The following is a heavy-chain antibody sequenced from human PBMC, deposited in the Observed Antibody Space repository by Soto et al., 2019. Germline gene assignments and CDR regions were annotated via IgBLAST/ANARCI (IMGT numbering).Heavy chain of an antibody. CDR2: IFSNGEQ. D-gene: IGHD1-1*01. CDR3: ARGTTRRYWFDP. J-gene: IGHJ5*02. V-gene: IGHV2-26*01. CDR1: GFSLSNVRVG. Sequence: QVTLKESGPVLVKPTETLTLTCTVSGFSLSNVRVGVSWIRQPPGKALEWLAHIFSNGEQSYSTSLRSRLTISKATSKSQVVLNMTNMDPVDTATYYCARGTTRRYWFDPWGPGTLVTVSS.